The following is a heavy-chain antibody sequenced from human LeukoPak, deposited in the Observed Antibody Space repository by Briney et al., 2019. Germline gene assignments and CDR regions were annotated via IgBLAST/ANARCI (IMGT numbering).Heavy chain of an antibody. Sequence: TSETLSLTCTVSGGSISVYYWSWFRQPPGEAMEWIGNVANIGSTKYNPSLRSRAAISGDTSRNQFSLKLSSVTAADTAVYYCARAGPGGPFDYSGQGTQVTASS. CDR1: GGSISVYY. CDR3: ARAGPGGPFDY. J-gene: IGHJ4*02. D-gene: IGHD2-8*02. CDR2: VANIGST. V-gene: IGHV4-59*08.